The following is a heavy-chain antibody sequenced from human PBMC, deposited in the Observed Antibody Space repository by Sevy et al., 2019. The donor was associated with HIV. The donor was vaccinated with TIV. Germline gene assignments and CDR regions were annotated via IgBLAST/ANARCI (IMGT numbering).Heavy chain of an antibody. CDR1: GFTVSSNY. V-gene: IGHV3-53*01. Sequence: GGSLRLSCAASGFTVSSNYMRWVRQAPGKGLEWVSLIYDVSSTYFADSVEGRFTISTDNSKNTLYLQMNSLRAEDTAVYYCATQSGYSTSPGAFDIWGQGTMVTVSS. D-gene: IGHD6-6*01. J-gene: IGHJ3*02. CDR3: ATQSGYSTSPGAFDI. CDR2: IYDVSST.